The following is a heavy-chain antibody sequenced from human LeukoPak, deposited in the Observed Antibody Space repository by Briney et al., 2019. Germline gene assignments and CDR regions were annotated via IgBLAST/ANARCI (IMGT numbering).Heavy chain of an antibody. D-gene: IGHD6-13*01. V-gene: IGHV4-59*08. CDR3: ARAGAAAGPVYYFDY. Sequence: PSETLSLTCTVSGGSISSYYWSWIRQPPGKGLEWIGYIYYSGSTNYNPSLKSRATISVDTSKNQFSLKLSSVTAADTAVYYCARAGAAAGPVYYFDYWGQGTLVTVSS. CDR1: GGSISSYY. CDR2: IYYSGST. J-gene: IGHJ4*02.